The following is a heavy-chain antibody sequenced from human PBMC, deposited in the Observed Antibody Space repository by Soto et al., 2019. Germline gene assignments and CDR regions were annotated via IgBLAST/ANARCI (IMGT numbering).Heavy chain of an antibody. Sequence: VGSLRLSCAASGFTFSDYYMSWIRQAPGKGLEWVSYISSSGSTIYYADSVKGRFTISRDNAKNSLYLQMNSLRAEDTAVYYCARDAGIAAAGSPFDYWGQGTLVTVSS. CDR3: ARDAGIAAAGSPFDY. CDR1: GFTFSDYY. J-gene: IGHJ4*02. V-gene: IGHV3-11*01. CDR2: ISSSGSTI. D-gene: IGHD6-13*01.